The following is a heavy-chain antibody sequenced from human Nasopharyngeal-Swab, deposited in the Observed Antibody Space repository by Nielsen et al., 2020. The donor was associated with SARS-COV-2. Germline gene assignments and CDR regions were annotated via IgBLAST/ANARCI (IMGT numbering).Heavy chain of an antibody. V-gene: IGHV2-26*01. Sequence: SGPTLVKPTETLTLTCTVSGFSLRNARMGVSWIRQPPGKALEWLAHIFSNDEKSYSTTLKSRLTISKDTSKRQVVLTMTNMDPVDTATYYCARIDYYDSGDYFDYWGQGTLVTVSS. J-gene: IGHJ4*02. CDR1: GFSLRNARMG. D-gene: IGHD3-22*01. CDR2: IFSNDEK. CDR3: ARIDYYDSGDYFDY.